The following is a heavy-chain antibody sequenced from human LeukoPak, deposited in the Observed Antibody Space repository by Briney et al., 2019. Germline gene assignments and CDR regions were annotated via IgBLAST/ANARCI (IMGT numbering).Heavy chain of an antibody. CDR2: MIPRSGDT. J-gene: IGHJ4*02. CDR1: GYPFIEYY. CDR3: ARLPATAATPDS. D-gene: IGHD2-2*01. V-gene: IGHV1-2*02. Sequence: GASVKVSCKTTGYPFIEYYIHWLRQAPGQGLKWVGWMIPRSGDTNYAPKFQGRVTLTRDTSISTAYMELNRLTPDDTAVYYCARLPATAATPDSWGQGTLVTVSS.